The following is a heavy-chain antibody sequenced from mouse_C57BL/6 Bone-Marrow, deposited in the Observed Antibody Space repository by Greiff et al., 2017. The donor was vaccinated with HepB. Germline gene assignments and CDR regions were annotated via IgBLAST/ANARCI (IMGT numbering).Heavy chain of an antibody. D-gene: IGHD1-1*01. Sequence: VHVKQSGAELVKPGASVKLCCTASGFNIKDYYMHWVKQRTEQGLEWIGRIDPEDGETKYAPKFQGKATITADTSSNTAYLQLSSLTSEDTAVYYCARERYGVVASPFDYWGQGTTLTVSS. J-gene: IGHJ2*01. CDR3: ARERYGVVASPFDY. CDR2: IDPEDGET. V-gene: IGHV14-2*01. CDR1: GFNIKDYY.